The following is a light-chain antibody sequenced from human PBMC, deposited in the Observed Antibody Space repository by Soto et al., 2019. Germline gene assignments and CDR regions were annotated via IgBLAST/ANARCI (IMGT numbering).Light chain of an antibody. J-gene: IGKJ1*01. CDR2: DAS. Sequence: IVLTQSPGTLSLSPGERATLSCRASQSLTSSYLAWYQQKPGQAPRLLIYDASNRATGIPARFSGSGSGTDFTLTISSLEPEDFAVYYCQQRSNWPPSWTFGQGTKVDIK. CDR3: QQRSNWPPSWT. CDR1: QSLTSSY. V-gene: IGKV3-11*01.